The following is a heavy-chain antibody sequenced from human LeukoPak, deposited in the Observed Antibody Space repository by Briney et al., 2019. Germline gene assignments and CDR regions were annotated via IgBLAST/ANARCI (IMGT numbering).Heavy chain of an antibody. CDR2: ITSNGGGT. J-gene: IGHJ2*01. V-gene: IGHV3-64*01. Sequence: PGGSLRLSCAASGFTFSNYAMHWVRQAPGKGLEYVSAITSNGGGTYYVNSVKGRFTISRDNSKNTLYLQMGSLRAEDMAVYYCARDNPDSSGYPNCPGDLWGRGTLVTVSS. CDR1: GFTFSNYA. CDR3: ARDNPDSSGYPNCPGDL. D-gene: IGHD3-22*01.